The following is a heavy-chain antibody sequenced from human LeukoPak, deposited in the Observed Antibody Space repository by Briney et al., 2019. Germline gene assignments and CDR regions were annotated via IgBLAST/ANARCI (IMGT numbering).Heavy chain of an antibody. Sequence: GGSLRLSCAASGFTFSGSATHWVRQASGKGLEWVGRIRNKANSYATAYSGSVKGRFTISRDDSKNTAYLQMNSLKTEDTAVYYCTRRSSDDSSGYYVHWGQGTLVTVSS. CDR2: IRNKANSYAT. CDR3: TRRSSDDSSGYYVH. V-gene: IGHV3-73*01. J-gene: IGHJ4*02. CDR1: GFTFSGSA. D-gene: IGHD3-22*01.